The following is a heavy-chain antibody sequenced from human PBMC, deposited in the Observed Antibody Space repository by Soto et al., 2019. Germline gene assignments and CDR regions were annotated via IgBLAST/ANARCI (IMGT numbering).Heavy chain of an antibody. Sequence: LGESLKISCKGSGYSFTSYWISWVRQMPGKGLEWMGRIDPSDSYTNYSPSFQGHVTISADKSISTAYLQWSSLKASDTAMYYCARREEVTMIVVGGMDVWGQGTTVTVSS. CDR3: ARREEVTMIVVGGMDV. V-gene: IGHV5-10-1*01. D-gene: IGHD3-22*01. CDR1: GYSFTSYW. CDR2: IDPSDSYT. J-gene: IGHJ6*02.